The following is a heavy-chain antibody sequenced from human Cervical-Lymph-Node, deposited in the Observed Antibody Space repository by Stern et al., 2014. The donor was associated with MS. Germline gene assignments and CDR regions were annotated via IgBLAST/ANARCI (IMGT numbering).Heavy chain of an antibody. CDR3: ARRDYYDSSGYYGDAFDI. J-gene: IGHJ3*02. Sequence: VQLVQSGAEVKKPGSSVKVSCKASGGTFSSYAITWVRQAPGRGLEWMGEIIPMFATTKYAQKIQGRVTIIADGSTTTAYMELSSLRSEDTAVYYCARRDYYDSSGYYGDAFDIWGQGTMVTVSS. V-gene: IGHV1-69*01. CDR2: IIPMFATT. D-gene: IGHD3-22*01. CDR1: GGTFSSYA.